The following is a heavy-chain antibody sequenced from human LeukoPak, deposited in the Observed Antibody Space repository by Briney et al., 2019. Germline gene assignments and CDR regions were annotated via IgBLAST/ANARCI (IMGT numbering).Heavy chain of an antibody. CDR3: AREYSSSAEYYYYMDV. Sequence: GGSLRLSCAASGFTVSSNYMSWVRQAPGKGLEWVSVIYTGGSTYYADSVKGRFTISRDNSKNTLYLQMNSLRAEDTAVYYCAREYSSSAEYYYYMDVWGKGTTVTVSS. CDR1: GFTVSSNY. D-gene: IGHD6-6*01. CDR2: IYTGGST. J-gene: IGHJ6*03. V-gene: IGHV3-53*01.